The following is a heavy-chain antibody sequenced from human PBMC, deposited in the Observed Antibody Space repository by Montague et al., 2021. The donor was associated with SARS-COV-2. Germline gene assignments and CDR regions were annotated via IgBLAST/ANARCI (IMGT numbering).Heavy chain of an antibody. Sequence: SETLSLTCAVYGGSFSDYKWTWIRQSPGKGLEWLGQISHSGSANYNPSLKSRATISVDTSKNQFSLKLSSVTAADTAVYYCASLTLGYCSSTSCYSDWFDPWGQGTLVTVSS. CDR1: GGSFSDYK. J-gene: IGHJ5*02. V-gene: IGHV4-34*01. CDR3: ASLTLGYCSSTSCYSDWFDP. D-gene: IGHD2-2*02. CDR2: ISHSGSA.